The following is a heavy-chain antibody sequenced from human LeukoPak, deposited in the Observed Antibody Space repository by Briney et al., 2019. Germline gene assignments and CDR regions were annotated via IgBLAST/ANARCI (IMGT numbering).Heavy chain of an antibody. CDR2: IYHSGST. CDR3: ARAYFSSWYMNWFDP. Sequence: SETLSLTCTVSGYSITSGYYWGWIRQPPGKGLEWIGSIYHSGSTYYNPSLKSRVTISVDTSKNQFSLKLSSVIAADTAVYYCARAYFSSWYMNWFDPWGQGTLVTVSS. CDR1: GYSITSGYY. V-gene: IGHV4-38-2*02. J-gene: IGHJ5*02. D-gene: IGHD6-13*01.